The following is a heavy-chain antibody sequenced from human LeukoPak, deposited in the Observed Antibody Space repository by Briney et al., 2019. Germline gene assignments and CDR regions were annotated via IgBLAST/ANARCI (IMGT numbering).Heavy chain of an antibody. V-gene: IGHV4-59*01. CDR3: ARDGVRGGYYDSSGNRGYYYYYYMDV. D-gene: IGHD3-22*01. J-gene: IGHJ6*03. Sequence: SETLSLTCTVSGGPISSYYWSWIRQPPGKGLEWIGYIYYSGTTNYNPSLKSRVIISVDTSKNQFSLKLSPVIAADTAVYYCARDGVRGGYYDSSGNRGYYYYYYMDVWGKGTTVTISS. CDR2: IYYSGTT. CDR1: GGPISSYY.